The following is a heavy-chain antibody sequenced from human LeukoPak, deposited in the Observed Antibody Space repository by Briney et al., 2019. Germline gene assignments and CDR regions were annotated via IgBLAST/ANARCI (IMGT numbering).Heavy chain of an antibody. Sequence: SETLSLTCAVYGGSFSGYYWGWIRQPPGKGLEWIGEINHSGSTNYNPSLKSRVTISVDTSKNQFSLKLSSVTAADTAVYYCARGCFDYYDSSGYYYYFDYWGQGTLVTVSS. CDR2: INHSGST. D-gene: IGHD3-22*01. CDR1: GGSFSGYY. CDR3: ARGCFDYYDSSGYYYYFDY. V-gene: IGHV4-34*01. J-gene: IGHJ4*02.